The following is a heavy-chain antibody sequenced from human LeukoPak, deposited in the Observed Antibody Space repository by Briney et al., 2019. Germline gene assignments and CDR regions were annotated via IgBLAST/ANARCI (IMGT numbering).Heavy chain of an antibody. J-gene: IGHJ4*02. D-gene: IGHD3-10*01. CDR1: GITFSSYA. CDR3: ARGGSGNYHNY. V-gene: IGHV3-23*01. Sequence: GGSLRLSCAASGITFSSYAMSWVRQAPGKGLEWVSSISGSGGSAYYADSVKGRFTISRDKSKNTLYLQMNSLRAEDTAVYYCARGGSGNYHNYWGQGTLVTVSS. CDR2: ISGSGGSA.